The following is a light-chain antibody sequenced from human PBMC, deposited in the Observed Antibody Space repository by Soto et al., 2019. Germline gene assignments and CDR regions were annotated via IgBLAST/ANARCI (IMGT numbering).Light chain of an antibody. CDR1: SSDVGGYNS. Sequence: QSALTQPASVSGSPGQSITISCTGTSSDVGGYNSVSWYQQHQGKAPKLMIYEVSNRTSGVSNRVSGSKSGNTASLNISGLQAEYEADSYCSSYTSSSTQVFGTGTKVTVL. J-gene: IGLJ1*01. CDR2: EVS. V-gene: IGLV2-14*01. CDR3: SSYTSSSTQV.